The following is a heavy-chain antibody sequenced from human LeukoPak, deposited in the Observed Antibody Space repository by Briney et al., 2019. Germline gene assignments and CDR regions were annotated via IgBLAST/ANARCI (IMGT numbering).Heavy chain of an antibody. CDR2: ISGSGGST. J-gene: IGHJ4*02. Sequence: GGSLRLSCAGSGFTFSSYAMNWVRQAPGKGLEWVSGISGSGGSTYYADSVKGRFTISRDNSKNTLYLQMNSLRAEDAAIYYCAKDRIWSGYSKYYSDCWGQGTLVTVSS. V-gene: IGHV3-23*01. D-gene: IGHD3-3*01. CDR1: GFTFSSYA. CDR3: AKDRIWSGYSKYYSDC.